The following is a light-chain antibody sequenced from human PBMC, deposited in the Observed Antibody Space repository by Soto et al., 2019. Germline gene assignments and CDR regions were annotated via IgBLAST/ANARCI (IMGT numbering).Light chain of an antibody. V-gene: IGLV2-11*01. CDR1: SSDVGGYNY. Sequence: QSALTQPRSVSGSPGQSVTISCTGTSSDVGGYNYVSWYQQHPGKAPKLMIYDVSKRPSGVPDRFSGSKSGNTASLTISGRKAEDEADYYCCSCAGSYTWVFGGGTKVTVL. CDR3: CSCAGSYTWV. J-gene: IGLJ3*02. CDR2: DVS.